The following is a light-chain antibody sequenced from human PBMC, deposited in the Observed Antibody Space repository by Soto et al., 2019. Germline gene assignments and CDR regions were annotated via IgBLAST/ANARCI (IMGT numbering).Light chain of an antibody. V-gene: IGLV1-40*01. CDR1: SSSIGAGYD. CDR3: QSYDSSLNYV. Sequence: QSVLTQRPSVSGSPGQRVTISCTGSSSSIGAGYDVHWYQQLPGTAPKLLIYGNNNRPSGVPDRFSGSKSGTSASLAITGLQAEDEADYYCQSYDSSLNYVFGTGTKVTVL. J-gene: IGLJ1*01. CDR2: GNN.